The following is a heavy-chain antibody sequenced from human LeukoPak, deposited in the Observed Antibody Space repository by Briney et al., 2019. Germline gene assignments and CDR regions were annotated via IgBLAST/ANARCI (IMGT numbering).Heavy chain of an antibody. CDR3: ARGPILYSGYDGGSWFDP. J-gene: IGHJ5*02. Sequence: ASVKVSCKASGYTFTSYDINWVRQATGQGREWMGWMNPNSGNTGYAQKFQGRVTMTRITSISTAYLELSSLRSEDTAVYYCARGPILYSGYDGGSWFDPWGQGTLVTVSS. D-gene: IGHD5-12*01. CDR1: GYTFTSYD. V-gene: IGHV1-8*01. CDR2: MNPNSGNT.